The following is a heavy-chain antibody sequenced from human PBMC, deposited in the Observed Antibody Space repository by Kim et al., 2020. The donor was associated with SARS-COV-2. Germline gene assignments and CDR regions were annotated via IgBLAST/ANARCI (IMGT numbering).Heavy chain of an antibody. CDR2: IYSGGST. CDR3: ARDQLGDYYYYGMDV. J-gene: IGHJ6*02. Sequence: GGSLRLSCAASGFTVSSNYMSWVRQAPGKGLEWVSVIYSGGSTYYADSVKGRFTISRDNSKNTLYLQMNSLRAEDTAVYYCARDQLGDYYYYGMDVWGQGTTVTVSS. CDR1: GFTVSSNY. V-gene: IGHV3-66*02. D-gene: IGHD2-21*01.